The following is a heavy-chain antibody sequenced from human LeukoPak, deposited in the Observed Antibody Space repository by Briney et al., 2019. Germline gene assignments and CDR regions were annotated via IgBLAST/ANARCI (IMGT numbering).Heavy chain of an antibody. CDR2: IYNCDNT. Sequence: GGSLRLSCAAYGLTVSSNYMTWVRQAPGRALELVSVIYNCDNTTYADSVKARFTISRDNSKNSLDLQMNSLRADDTAVYYCARDLVNSGQGALVSVSS. V-gene: IGHV3-53*01. CDR3: ARDLVN. J-gene: IGHJ4*02. CDR1: GLTVSSNY. D-gene: IGHD2-21*01.